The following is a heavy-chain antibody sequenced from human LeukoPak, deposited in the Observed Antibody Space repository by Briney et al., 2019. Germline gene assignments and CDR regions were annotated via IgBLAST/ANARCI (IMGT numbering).Heavy chain of an antibody. V-gene: IGHV1-2*02. J-gene: IGHJ4*02. CDR1: GYTFTGYY. CDR2: INPNSGGT. CDR3: ARAAEHVVTPFDY. Sequence: ASVKVSCTASGYTFTGYYMHWVRQAPGQGLEWMVWINPNSGGTNYARKFQGRVTMTRDTSISTAYMELSRLRSDDTAVYYCARAAEHVVTPFDYWGQGTLVTVSS. D-gene: IGHD3-22*01.